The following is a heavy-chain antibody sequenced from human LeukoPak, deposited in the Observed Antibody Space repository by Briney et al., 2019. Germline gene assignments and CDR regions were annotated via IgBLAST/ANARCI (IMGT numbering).Heavy chain of an antibody. CDR1: GFTFSNCW. J-gene: IGHJ5*02. V-gene: IGHV3-7*04. CDR2: IKQDGSEK. Sequence: GGSLRLSCAVSGFTFSNCWMSWVRQAPGKGLEWVANIKQDGSEKYYVDSVKGRFTISRDNARDSLYLQMNSLRAEDTAEYYCAWEYHWGQGTLVTVSS. CDR3: AWEYH.